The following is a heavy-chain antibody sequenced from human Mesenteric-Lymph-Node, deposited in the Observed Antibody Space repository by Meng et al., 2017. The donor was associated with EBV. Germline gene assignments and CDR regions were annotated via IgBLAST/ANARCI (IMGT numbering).Heavy chain of an antibody. J-gene: IGHJ4*02. D-gene: IGHD3-22*01. CDR3: ARRGSGHYPLDY. V-gene: IGHV3-11*01. Sequence: QGQLGGSGGDLCKPGGSLRLSCAASGFTVTDYYMNWIRQAPGQGLEWLSYISISSGNIYYADSVKGRFTISRDNAKNSLYLQMNSLRAEDTAVYYCARRGSGHYPLDYWGQGTLVTVSS. CDR1: GFTVTDYY. CDR2: ISISSGNI.